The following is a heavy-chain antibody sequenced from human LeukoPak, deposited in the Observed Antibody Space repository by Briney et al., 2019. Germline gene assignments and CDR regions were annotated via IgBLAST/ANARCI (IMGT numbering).Heavy chain of an antibody. CDR2: ISSSSSYI. CDR3: ARDHDWAFDL. V-gene: IGHV3-21*01. J-gene: IGHJ4*02. CDR1: GFTFSSYS. D-gene: IGHD3-9*01. Sequence: GGSLRLSCAASGFTFSSYSMNWVRQAPGKGLEWVSSISSSSSYIYYADSVKGRFTISRDNAKNSLYLQMNALRDEDTAIYYCARDHDWAFDLWGQGTLVTVSS.